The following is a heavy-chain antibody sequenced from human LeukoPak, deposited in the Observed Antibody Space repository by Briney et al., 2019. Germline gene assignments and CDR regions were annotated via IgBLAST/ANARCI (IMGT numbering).Heavy chain of an antibody. Sequence: GGSLRLSCAASGFTFRTYGMHWLRQAPGKGLEWVGRIKSKTDGGTTDYAAPVKGRFTISRDDSKNTLYLQMNSLKTEDTAVYYCTTDGPYYDFWSGDYYYGMDVWGQGTTVTVSS. V-gene: IGHV3-15*07. D-gene: IGHD3-3*01. CDR1: GFTFRTYG. CDR3: TTDGPYYDFWSGDYYYGMDV. CDR2: IKSKTDGGTT. J-gene: IGHJ6*02.